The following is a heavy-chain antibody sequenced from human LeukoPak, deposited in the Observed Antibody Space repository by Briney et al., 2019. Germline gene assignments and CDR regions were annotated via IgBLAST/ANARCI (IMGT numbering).Heavy chain of an antibody. CDR2: IYYSGST. V-gene: IGHV4-39*07. Sequence: SETLSLTCTVSGGSISSSNFYWGWIRQPPGKGLEWIGSIYYSGSTYYNPSLKSRVTISVDTSKNQFSLKLSSVTAADTAVYYCASRSGWYNYYFDYWGQGTLVTVSS. D-gene: IGHD6-19*01. J-gene: IGHJ4*02. CDR1: GGSISSSNFY. CDR3: ASRSGWYNYYFDY.